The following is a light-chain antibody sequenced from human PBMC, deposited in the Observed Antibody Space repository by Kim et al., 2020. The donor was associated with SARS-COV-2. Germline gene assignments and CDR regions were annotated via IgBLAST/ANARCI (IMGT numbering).Light chain of an antibody. CDR3: CSYAGSPYV. CDR2: DVS. Sequence: PGKSITISCTGTIGDVAAYNLVSWYQDHPGKAPKLMIYDVSKRTSGVSSLFSGSKSGNTASLTISGLQAEDEADYYCCSYAGSPYVFGTGTKVTVL. J-gene: IGLJ1*01. CDR1: IGDVAAYNL. V-gene: IGLV2-23*02.